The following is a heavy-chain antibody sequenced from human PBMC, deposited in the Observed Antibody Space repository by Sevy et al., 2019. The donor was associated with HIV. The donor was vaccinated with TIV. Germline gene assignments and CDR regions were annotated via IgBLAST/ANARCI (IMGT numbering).Heavy chain of an antibody. CDR3: ARAPSGSQGPVQYFKH. Sequence: ASVKVSCKASGYTFRSYVISWVRQAPGQGLEWMGRISPYNGDTKYAQKIQGRVTMTTDTSTSTAHMELRSLTSDDTAVYYCARAPSGSQGPVQYFKHWGQGTLVTVSS. CDR2: ISPYNGDT. J-gene: IGHJ1*01. D-gene: IGHD1-26*01. V-gene: IGHV1-18*01. CDR1: GYTFRSYV.